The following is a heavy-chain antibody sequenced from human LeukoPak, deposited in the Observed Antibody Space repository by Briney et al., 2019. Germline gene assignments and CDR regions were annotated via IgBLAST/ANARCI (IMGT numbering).Heavy chain of an antibody. Sequence: PSETLSLTCAVSGGSISSSNWWSWVRPPPGKGLEWIGEIYHSGSTNYNPSLKSRVTISLDKSKSQFSLKLSSVTAADTAVYYCARSVQYQLPTMGYWGQGTLVTVSS. CDR1: GGSISSSNW. CDR3: ARSVQYQLPTMGY. D-gene: IGHD2-2*01. V-gene: IGHV4-4*02. CDR2: IYHSGST. J-gene: IGHJ4*02.